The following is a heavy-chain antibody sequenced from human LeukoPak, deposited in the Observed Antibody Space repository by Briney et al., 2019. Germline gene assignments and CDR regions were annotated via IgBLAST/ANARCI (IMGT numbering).Heavy chain of an antibody. CDR2: IYHGGST. CDR3: ARESGYSGYDYFDY. CDR1: GGSISSGGYS. D-gene: IGHD5-12*01. Sequence: SETLSLTCAVSGGSISSGGYSWSWIRQPPGKGLEWIGYIYHGGSTYYNPSLKSRATISVDRSKNQFSLKLSSVTAADTAVYYCARESGYSGYDYFDYWGQGTLVTVSS. V-gene: IGHV4-30-2*01. J-gene: IGHJ4*02.